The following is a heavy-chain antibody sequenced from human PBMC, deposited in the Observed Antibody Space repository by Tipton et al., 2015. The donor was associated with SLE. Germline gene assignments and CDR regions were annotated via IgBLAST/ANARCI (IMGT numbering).Heavy chain of an antibody. J-gene: IGHJ6*02. D-gene: IGHD3-16*01. V-gene: IGHV4-39*07. Sequence: LRLSCTVSGDSISTSFDSWGWIRQPPGKGLEWLGTVDYTDYTYYNPSLRSRVTMSLDTSKNQFSLKLSSVTAADTAVYYCARVQEGGYYFYGMDVWGQGTTVTVSS. CDR1: GDSISTSFDS. CDR2: VDYTDYT. CDR3: ARVQEGGYYFYGMDV.